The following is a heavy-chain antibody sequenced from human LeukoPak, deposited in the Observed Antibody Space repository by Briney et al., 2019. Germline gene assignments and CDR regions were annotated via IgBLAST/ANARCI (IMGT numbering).Heavy chain of an antibody. CDR2: IYTSGST. J-gene: IGHJ6*03. Sequence: SETLSLTCTVSGGSISSGSYYWSWIRQPAGKGLEWIGRIYTSGSTNYNPSLKSRVTISVDTSKNQFSLKLSSVTAADTAVYYCARQFGDYVWGSYRWFYYYYYMDVWGKGTTVTISS. CDR3: ARQFGDYVWGSYRWFYYYYYMDV. V-gene: IGHV4-61*02. D-gene: IGHD3-16*02. CDR1: GGSISSGSYY.